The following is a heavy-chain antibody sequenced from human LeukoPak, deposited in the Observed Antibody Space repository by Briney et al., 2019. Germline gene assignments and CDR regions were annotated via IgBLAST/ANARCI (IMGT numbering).Heavy chain of an antibody. CDR2: IYYSGST. D-gene: IGHD6-13*01. Sequence: SETLSLTCTVSGGSISSYYWSWIRQPPGKGLEWIGYIYYSGSTNYNPSLKSRVTISVDTSKNQFSLKLSSVTAADTAVYYCARDMSLAAAGIDYWGQGTLATVSS. CDR1: GGSISSYY. V-gene: IGHV4-59*01. J-gene: IGHJ4*02. CDR3: ARDMSLAAAGIDY.